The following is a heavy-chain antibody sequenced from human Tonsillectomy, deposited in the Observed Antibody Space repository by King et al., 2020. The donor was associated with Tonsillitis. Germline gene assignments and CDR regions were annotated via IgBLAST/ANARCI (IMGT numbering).Heavy chain of an antibody. Sequence: VQLVESGGGLVQPGGSLRLSCVASGFTFSTYWMSWVRQAPGKGLEWVANINEDGSERYYVDSVKGRFTISRDNAKNSLYLEINNLRAGDTAVYYCTRGGTWAVDSWGQGTPVTVSS. CDR3: TRGGTWAVDS. CDR1: GFTFSTYW. V-gene: IGHV3-7*04. D-gene: IGHD1-1*01. J-gene: IGHJ4*02. CDR2: INEDGSER.